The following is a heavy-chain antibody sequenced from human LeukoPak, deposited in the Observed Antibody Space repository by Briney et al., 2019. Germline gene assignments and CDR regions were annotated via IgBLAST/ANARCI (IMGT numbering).Heavy chain of an antibody. Sequence: ASVKVSCKASGYTFTNYAINWVRQAPGQGLEWMGWINTNTGNPTYAQGFTGRFVFSLDTSVSTAYLQISGLQPEDTAVYYCARLPSGSRAVYYFDFWGQGTLVTVSS. CDR3: ARLPSGSRAVYYFDF. CDR2: INTNTGNP. CDR1: GYTFTNYA. J-gene: IGHJ4*02. V-gene: IGHV7-4-1*02. D-gene: IGHD1-26*01.